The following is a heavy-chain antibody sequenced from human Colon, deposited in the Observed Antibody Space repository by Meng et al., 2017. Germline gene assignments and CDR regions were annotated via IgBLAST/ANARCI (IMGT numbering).Heavy chain of an antibody. CDR2: ISYDGSNK. CDR3: ARDSNYDSSGTFVY. CDR1: GFTFSSYA. J-gene: IGHJ4*02. Sequence: GESLKISCAASGFTFSSYAMHWVRQAPGKGLEWVAVISYDGSNKYYADSVKGRFTISRDNSKNTLYLQMNSLRAEDTAVYYCARDSNYDSSGTFVYWGQGTLVTVSS. D-gene: IGHD3-22*01. V-gene: IGHV3-30*01.